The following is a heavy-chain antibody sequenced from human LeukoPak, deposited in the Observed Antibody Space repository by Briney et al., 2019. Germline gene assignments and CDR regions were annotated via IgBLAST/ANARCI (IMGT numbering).Heavy chain of an antibody. CDR3: ARGDDILTGYYAGPV. D-gene: IGHD3-9*01. V-gene: IGHV4-59*01. CDR2: IYYSGST. Sequence: PSETLSLTCTVSGGSISSYYWSWIRQPPGKGLEWIGYIYYSGSTNYNPSLKSRVTISVDTSKNQFSLKLSSVTAADTAVYYCARGDDILTGYYAGPVWGKGTTVTISS. J-gene: IGHJ6*04. CDR1: GGSISSYY.